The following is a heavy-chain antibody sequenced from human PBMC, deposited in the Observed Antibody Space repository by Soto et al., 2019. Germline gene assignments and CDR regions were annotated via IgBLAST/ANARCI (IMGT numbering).Heavy chain of an antibody. CDR2: IYPGDSDT. Sequence: PGESLKISCKGSGYSFTSYWIGWVRQMPGKGLEWMGIIYPGDSDTRYSPSFQGQVTISADKSISTAYLQWSSLKASDTAMYYCASSVGMATNPYSGYYYGMDVWGQGTTVTVSS. J-gene: IGHJ6*02. V-gene: IGHV5-51*01. CDR3: ASSVGMATNPYSGYYYGMDV. D-gene: IGHD5-12*01. CDR1: GYSFTSYW.